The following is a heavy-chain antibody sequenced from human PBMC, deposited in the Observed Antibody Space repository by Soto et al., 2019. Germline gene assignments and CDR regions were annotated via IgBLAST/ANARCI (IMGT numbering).Heavy chain of an antibody. CDR1: GGSISTSDYS. D-gene: IGHD6-19*01. Sequence: SETLSLTCTVSGGSISTSDYSWGWIRQPPGKGLEWIGTIYYTGNTYYYPSLKSRVTISVDTSKNQFSLKLSSVTAADTAVYYCARSRAYASGWFDFDYWGQGTLVTVS. CDR2: IYYTGNT. J-gene: IGHJ4*02. V-gene: IGHV4-39*01. CDR3: ARSRAYASGWFDFDY.